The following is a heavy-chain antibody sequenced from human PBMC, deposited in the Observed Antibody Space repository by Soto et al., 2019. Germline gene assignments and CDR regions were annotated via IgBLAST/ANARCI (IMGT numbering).Heavy chain of an antibody. CDR1: GYTFTSYD. V-gene: IGHV1-8*01. J-gene: IGHJ6*03. CDR2: MNTNSGNT. Sequence: ASVKVSCKASGYTFTSYDINWVRQATGQGLEWMGWMNTNSGNTGYAQKFQGRVTMTRNTSISTAYMELSSLRSEDTAVYYCARYWGPPYYYYYMDVWGKGTTVTAP. CDR3: ARYWGPPYYYYYMDV. D-gene: IGHD7-27*01.